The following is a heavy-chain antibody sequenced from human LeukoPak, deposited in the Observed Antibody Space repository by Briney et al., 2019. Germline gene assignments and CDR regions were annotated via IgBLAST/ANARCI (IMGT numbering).Heavy chain of an antibody. D-gene: IGHD3-22*01. J-gene: IGHJ4*02. CDR1: GYSFTSYW. Sequence: GESLKISCKGSGYSFTSYWIGWVRQMPGKGLEWMGIIYPGDSDTRYSPSFQGQVTISADKSISTAYLQWSSLKASDTAMYYCARHPHYYDSSGYYYWAYFDYWGQGTLVTVSS. CDR2: IYPGDSDT. V-gene: IGHV5-51*01. CDR3: ARHPHYYDSSGYYYWAYFDY.